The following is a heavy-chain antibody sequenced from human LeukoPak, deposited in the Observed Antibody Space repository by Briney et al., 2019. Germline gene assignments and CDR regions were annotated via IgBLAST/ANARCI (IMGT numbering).Heavy chain of an antibody. J-gene: IGHJ4*02. CDR2: ISGSGGST. Sequence: QPGGSLRLSCAASGFTFSSYAMRWVRQAPGKGLEWVSAISGSGGSTYYADSVKGRFTISRDNSKNTLYLQMNSLRAEDTAVYYCGNEGAVAGKDFDYWGQGTLVTVSS. D-gene: IGHD6-19*01. V-gene: IGHV3-23*01. CDR3: GNEGAVAGKDFDY. CDR1: GFTFSSYA.